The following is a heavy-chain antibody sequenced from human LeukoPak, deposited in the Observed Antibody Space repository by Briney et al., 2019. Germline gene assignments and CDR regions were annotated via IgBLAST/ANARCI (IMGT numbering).Heavy chain of an antibody. D-gene: IGHD3-9*01. J-gene: IGHJ4*02. V-gene: IGHV4-39*07. CDR1: GGSISSGSYY. CDR2: INHSGST. Sequence: KPSETLSLTCTVSGGSISSGSYYWSWIRQPPGKGLEWIGEINHSGSTNYNPSLKSRVTISVDTSKNQFSLKLSSVTAADTAVYYCARRGLYYDILTGYYTGSGFIDYWGQGTLVTVSS. CDR3: ARRGLYYDILTGYYTGSGFIDY.